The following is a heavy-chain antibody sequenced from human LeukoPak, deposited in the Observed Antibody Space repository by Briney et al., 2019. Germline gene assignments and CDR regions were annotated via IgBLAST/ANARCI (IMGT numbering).Heavy chain of an antibody. Sequence: GGSLRLSCAASGFTFDNYAMHWVRQAPGKGLEWVALISNDGTNKYYADSVKGRFTMSGDNSKSTVYLQVNSLRAEDTAVYYCAVGLTIWGQGTMVTVSS. J-gene: IGHJ3*02. CDR2: ISNDGTNK. CDR3: AVGLTI. D-gene: IGHD1-26*01. CDR1: GFTFDNYA. V-gene: IGHV3-30-3*01.